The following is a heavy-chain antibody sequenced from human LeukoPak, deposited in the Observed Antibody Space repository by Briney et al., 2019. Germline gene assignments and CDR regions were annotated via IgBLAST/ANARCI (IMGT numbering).Heavy chain of an antibody. D-gene: IGHD4/OR15-4a*01. Sequence: GGSLRLSCAASGFTFSSYAMSGVRQAAGKGLEWVSATSGSGGSTYYADSVKGRFTISRDNSKNTLYLQMNSLRADDTAVYYCARRAGAYSHPYDYWGQGTLVTVSS. CDR1: GFTFSSYA. V-gene: IGHV3-23*01. J-gene: IGHJ4*02. CDR2: TSGSGGST. CDR3: ARRAGAYSHPYDY.